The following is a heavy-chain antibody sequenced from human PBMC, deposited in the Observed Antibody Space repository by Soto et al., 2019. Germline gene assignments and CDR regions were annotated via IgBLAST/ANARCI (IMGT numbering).Heavy chain of an antibody. D-gene: IGHD2-15*01. CDR1: GGSFSGYY. J-gene: IGHJ4*02. CDR2: INHSGST. Sequence: SETLSLTCAVYGGSFSGYYWIWIRQPPGKGLEWIGEINHSGSTNYNPSLKSRVTISVDTSKNQFSLKLSSVTAADTAVYYCARRSRVVAAPSQPSYYFDYWGQGTLVTVSS. CDR3: ARRSRVVAAPSQPSYYFDY. V-gene: IGHV4-34*01.